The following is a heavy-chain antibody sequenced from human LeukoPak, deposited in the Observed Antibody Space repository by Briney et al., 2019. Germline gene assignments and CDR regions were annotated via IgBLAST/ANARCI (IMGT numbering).Heavy chain of an antibody. V-gene: IGHV4-34*01. CDR3: ARSRYWFDL. CDR1: GGSFSGYY. CDR2: INHSGST. J-gene: IGHJ5*02. Sequence: SETLSLTCAVYGGSFSGYYWSWIRQPPGKGLEWIGEINHSGSTNYNPSLKSRVTISVDTSKNQFSLYLSSVTAADTAVYYCARSRYWFDLWGQGTLVTVAS.